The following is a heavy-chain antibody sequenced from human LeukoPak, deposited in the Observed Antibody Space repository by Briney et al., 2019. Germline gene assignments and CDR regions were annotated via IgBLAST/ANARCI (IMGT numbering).Heavy chain of an antibody. J-gene: IGHJ4*02. CDR1: GFTFDDYA. V-gene: IGHV3-9*03. CDR2: ISCNSART. Sequence: GRSLRLSCAASGFTFDDYAMHWVRQPPGKGLEWVSGISCNSARTGYADSVKGRFTISRDNAKNSLYLQMNSLRAEDMALYYCAKEGSETGYAPLDYWGQGTLVTVSS. CDR3: AKEGSETGYAPLDY. D-gene: IGHD3-9*01.